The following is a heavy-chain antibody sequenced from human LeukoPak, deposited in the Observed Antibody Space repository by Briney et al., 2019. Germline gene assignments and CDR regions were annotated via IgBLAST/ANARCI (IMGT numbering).Heavy chain of an antibody. D-gene: IGHD6-19*01. CDR3: AKDRGSSGSYFDY. CDR1: GFSFNTYG. Sequence: GGSLRLSCAASGFSFNTYGMHWVRQAPGKGLEWVAVIWSDGINTYYADSAKGRFTISRDNSKNTLYLQMNSLRAEDTAVYYCAKDRGSSGSYFDYWGQGTLVTVSP. CDR2: IWSDGINT. J-gene: IGHJ4*02. V-gene: IGHV3-33*06.